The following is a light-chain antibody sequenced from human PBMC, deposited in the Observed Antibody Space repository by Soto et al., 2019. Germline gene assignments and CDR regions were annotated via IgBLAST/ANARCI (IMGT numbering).Light chain of an antibody. J-gene: IGKJ1*01. V-gene: IGKV1-5*03. Sequence: DIQMTQSPSTLSGSVGDRVTITFRASQSISYWLAWYQQKPGKAPNLLIYKASSLKSGVPSRFSGSGSGTEFTLTISSLQADDFATYYCQQYNRYSWTFGQGTKVDIK. CDR1: QSISYW. CDR3: QQYNRYSWT. CDR2: KAS.